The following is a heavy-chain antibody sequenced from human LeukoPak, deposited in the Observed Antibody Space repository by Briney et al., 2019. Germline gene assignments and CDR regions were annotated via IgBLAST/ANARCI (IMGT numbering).Heavy chain of an antibody. V-gene: IGHV4-59*08. CDR2: IYYSGNT. J-gene: IGHJ4*02. CDR3: ARHQLRGFLDDN. CDR1: GGSISSHY. D-gene: IGHD3-10*01. Sequence: SETLSLTCTVSGGSISSHYWSWIRQPPGKGLEWIGCIYYSGNTNYNPSLESRVTISVDTSKNQFSLKLSSVAAADTAVYYCARHQLRGFLDDNWGQGTLVTVSS.